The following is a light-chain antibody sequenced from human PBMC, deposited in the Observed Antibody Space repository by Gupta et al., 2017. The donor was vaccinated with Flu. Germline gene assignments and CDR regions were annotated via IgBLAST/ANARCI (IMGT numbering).Light chain of an antibody. J-gene: IGKJ1*01. CDR1: QSVLYSSNNKNY. Sequence: DIVMTQSPDSLAVSLGERATINCKSSQSVLYSSNNKNYLAWYQQKPGQPPKLLIYWASTPESEVPDRFSASASVTDFSLTMSSLQAKDMAVYYSQQEYSTGKTFGQGTRLEIK. CDR3: QQEYSTGKT. V-gene: IGKV4-1*01. CDR2: WAS.